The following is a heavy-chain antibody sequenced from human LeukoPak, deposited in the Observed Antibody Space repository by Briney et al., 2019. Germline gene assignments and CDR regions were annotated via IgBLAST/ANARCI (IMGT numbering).Heavy chain of an antibody. CDR2: IWYDGSDK. CDR3: ARLWGSVSGYFDY. V-gene: IGHV3-33*01. CDR1: GXTFSRHG. D-gene: IGHD2-21*01. Sequence: GGSLRLSCAVSGXTFSRHGMHWVRQAPGKGLEWVAAIWYDGSDKYYADSVKGRFTISRDNSKNMLYLQMDSLRAEDTALYYCARLWGSVSGYFDYWGQGTLVTVSS. J-gene: IGHJ4*02.